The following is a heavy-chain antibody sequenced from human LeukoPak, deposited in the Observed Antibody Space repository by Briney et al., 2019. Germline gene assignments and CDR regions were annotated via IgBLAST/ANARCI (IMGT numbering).Heavy chain of an antibody. V-gene: IGHV3-48*01. CDR1: GFTFSSYS. CDR2: ISSSSSTI. CDR3: ARDWYYGDYGDAFDI. Sequence: GGSLRLSCAASGFTFSSYSMTWVRQAPGKGLEWVSYISSSSSTIYYADSVKGRFTISRDNAKNSLYLQMNSLRAEDTAVYYCARDWYYGDYGDAFDIWGQGTMVTVSS. J-gene: IGHJ3*02. D-gene: IGHD4-17*01.